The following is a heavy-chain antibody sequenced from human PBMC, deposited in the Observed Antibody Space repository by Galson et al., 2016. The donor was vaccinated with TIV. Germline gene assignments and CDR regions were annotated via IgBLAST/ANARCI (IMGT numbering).Heavy chain of an antibody. CDR3: ACYPNLFGSGNYYKDFDF. Sequence: SETLSLTCAVSGESLSDYYWNWIRQPPGKGLEWIGEINHKGSTNYNPSLKNRVSMSVDRSKSQFSLRLCSVTAADTAVYYCACYPNLFGSGNYYKDFDFWGQGILVTVSS. V-gene: IGHV4-34*01. CDR1: GESLSDYY. J-gene: IGHJ4*02. CDR2: INHKGST. D-gene: IGHD3-10*01.